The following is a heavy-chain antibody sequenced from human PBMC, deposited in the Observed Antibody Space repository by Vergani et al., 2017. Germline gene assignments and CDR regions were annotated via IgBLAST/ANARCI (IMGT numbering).Heavy chain of an antibody. CDR2: LKITIDRRTT. CDR3: TTDPRYCGDGSCYWLRDHHYYGMDV. CDR1: GFSFRNAW. D-gene: IGHD2-21*01. J-gene: IGHJ6*02. V-gene: IGHV3-15*01. Sequence: EVQLVESGGGIVKPGGSLRLSCVAAGFSFRNAWMNWVRRTPGKGLEWVGRLKITIDRRTTDYAAAVKGRFTISRDDSKNKLFLQMNGLKTEDIGVYYCTTDPRYCGDGSCYWLRDHHYYGMDVWGQGTTVTVSS.